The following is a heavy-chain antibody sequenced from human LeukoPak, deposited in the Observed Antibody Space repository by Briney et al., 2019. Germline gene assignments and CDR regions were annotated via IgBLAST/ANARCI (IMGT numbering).Heavy chain of an antibody. CDR2: ISSSSSTI. V-gene: IGHV3-48*03. CDR3: ARSYCSGGSCYLDY. Sequence: PGGSLRLSCAASGFTFSSYEMNWVRQAPGKGLEWVSYISSSSSTIYYADSVKGRFTISRDNAKNSLYLQMNSLRAEDTAVYYCARSYCSGGSCYLDYWGQGTLVTVSS. D-gene: IGHD2-15*01. J-gene: IGHJ4*02. CDR1: GFTFSSYE.